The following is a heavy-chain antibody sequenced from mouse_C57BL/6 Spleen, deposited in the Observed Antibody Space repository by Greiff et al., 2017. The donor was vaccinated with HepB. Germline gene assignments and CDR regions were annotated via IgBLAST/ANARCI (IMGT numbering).Heavy chain of an antibody. V-gene: IGHV5-16*01. CDR2: INYDGSST. D-gene: IGHD1-1*01. CDR1: GFTFSDYY. Sequence: DVHLVESEGGLVQPGSSMKLSCTASGFTFSDYYMAWVRQVPEKGLEWVANINYDGSSTYYLDSLKSRFIISRDNAKNILYLQMSSLKSEDTATYYCARDRSYGSSYWYFDVWGTGTTVTVSS. J-gene: IGHJ1*03. CDR3: ARDRSYGSSYWYFDV.